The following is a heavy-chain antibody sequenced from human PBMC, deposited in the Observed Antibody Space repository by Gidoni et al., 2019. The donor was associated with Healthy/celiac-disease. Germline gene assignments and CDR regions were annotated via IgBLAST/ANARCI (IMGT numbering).Heavy chain of an antibody. CDR3: ASQLIVPVVYAMDY. CDR2: IYYSGST. D-gene: IGHD2-8*02. J-gene: IGHJ4*02. Sequence: QLQLQESGPGLVTPSETLSLTCTVSGGSISSSSYYWGWIRQPPGKGLDWIGSIYYSGSTYYNPSLTSRVTISVDSSKNQFSLKLSSVTAADTAVYYCASQLIVPVVYAMDYWGQGTLVTVSS. CDR1: GGSISSSSYY. V-gene: IGHV4-39*01.